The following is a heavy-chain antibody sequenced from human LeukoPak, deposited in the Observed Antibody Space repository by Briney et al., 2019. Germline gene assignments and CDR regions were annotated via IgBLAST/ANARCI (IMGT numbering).Heavy chain of an antibody. CDR2: IYPGDSDT. CDR3: ARFHSSGYSRWFDP. Sequence: GESLKISCKGSGYSFTTNWIGRVRQMPGKGLEWMGIIYPGDSDTRYSPSFQGQVTISADKSISTAYLQWSSLKASDTAMYYCARFHSSGYSRWFDPWGQGTLVTVSS. CDR1: GYSFTTNW. V-gene: IGHV5-51*01. J-gene: IGHJ5*02. D-gene: IGHD3-22*01.